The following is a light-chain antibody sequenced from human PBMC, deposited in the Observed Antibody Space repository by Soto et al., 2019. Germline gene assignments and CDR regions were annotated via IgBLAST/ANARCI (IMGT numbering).Light chain of an antibody. Sequence: SYEPTQPSSVSVSPGQTARITCSGDLLTKKYARWFQQKPGQAPVLIIYKDTERPSGIPARFSGSSSGTTVTLTISGAQVDDEADYYCYSAADNSWVFGGGTKLTVL. J-gene: IGLJ3*02. CDR3: YSAADNSWV. V-gene: IGLV3-27*01. CDR2: KDT. CDR1: LLTKKY.